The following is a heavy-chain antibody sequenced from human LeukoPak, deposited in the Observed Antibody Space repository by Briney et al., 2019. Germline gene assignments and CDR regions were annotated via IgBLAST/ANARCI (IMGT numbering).Heavy chain of an antibody. J-gene: IGHJ4*02. CDR1: GFNFNYYA. V-gene: IGHV3-23*01. CDR3: ARHDSFIPY. CDR2: ISDNEEVP. D-gene: IGHD5-18*01. Sequence: PGGSLRLSCAASGFNFNYYAMSGVRQAPGKGLEWVSGISDNEEVPYYTDSVKGRFTISRDNAKNTVYLQLNNLRADDTAVYFCARHDSFIPYWGQGTLVSVSS.